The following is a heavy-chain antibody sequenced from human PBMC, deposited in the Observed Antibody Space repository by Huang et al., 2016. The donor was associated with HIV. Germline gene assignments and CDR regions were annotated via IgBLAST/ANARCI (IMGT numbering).Heavy chain of an antibody. CDR3: ARTAYSYGFRQGYNWFDP. J-gene: IGHJ5*02. Sequence: QVLLVQSGAEVRKPGSSVKVSCTAFGGTFSSYAISWVRQAPGQGLEWMGGIIPIVGTANYTQKFQGRVTITVDESTNTGYMELTRLTSEVTAVYYCARTAYSYGFRQGYNWFDPWGQGTPVTVSS. D-gene: IGHD5-18*01. V-gene: IGHV1-69*13. CDR1: GGTFSSYA. CDR2: IIPIVGTA.